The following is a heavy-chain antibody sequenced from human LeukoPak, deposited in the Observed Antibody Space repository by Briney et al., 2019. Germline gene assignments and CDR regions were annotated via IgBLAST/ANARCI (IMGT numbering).Heavy chain of an antibody. V-gene: IGHV3-33*01. D-gene: IGHD3-22*01. CDR3: ARGAYYYDSSGYFFDY. J-gene: IGHJ4*02. CDR1: GFTFSSYG. Sequence: GGSLRLSCAASGFTFSSYGMHWVRQAPGKGLEWVAVIWYDGSNKYYADSVKGRFTISRDNSKTTLHLQMNSLRAEDTAVYYCARGAYYYDSSGYFFDYWGQGTLVTVSS. CDR2: IWYDGSNK.